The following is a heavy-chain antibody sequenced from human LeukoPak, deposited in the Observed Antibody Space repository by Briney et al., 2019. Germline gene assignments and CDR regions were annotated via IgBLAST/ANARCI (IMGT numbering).Heavy chain of an antibody. Sequence: ASVKVSCKASGYTFTSYYMHWVRQAPGQGLEWMGIINPSGGSTSYAQKFQGRVTMTRDTSTSTVYMELSSLRSEDTAVYYYARDRIVVVTAIDYYYYGMDVWGQGTTVTVSS. V-gene: IGHV1-46*01. D-gene: IGHD2-21*02. CDR1: GYTFTSYY. CDR3: ARDRIVVVTAIDYYYYGMDV. CDR2: INPSGGST. J-gene: IGHJ6*02.